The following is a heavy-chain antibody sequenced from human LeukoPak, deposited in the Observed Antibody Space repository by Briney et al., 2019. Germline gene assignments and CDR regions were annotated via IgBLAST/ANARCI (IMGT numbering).Heavy chain of an antibody. CDR1: GYTFTSYG. CDR3: ARGETTYDY. CDR2: ISAYNGNT. V-gene: IGHV1-18*01. J-gene: IGHJ4*02. Sequence: ASVKLSCKASGYTFTSYGISWVRQAPGQGLEWMGWISAYNGNTNYAQKLQGRVTMTTGTSPSTGYLGLRSLRSGDTAVYYCARGETTYDYWGQGTLVTASS. D-gene: IGHD1-7*01.